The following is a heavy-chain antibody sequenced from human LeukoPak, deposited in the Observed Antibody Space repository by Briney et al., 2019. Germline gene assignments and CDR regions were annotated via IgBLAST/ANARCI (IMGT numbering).Heavy chain of an antibody. Sequence: SGGSLRLSCAASGFTFSSYEMNWVRQAPGKGLEWGSHTNSSGTTIYYADSVKGRFTISRDNSKNTLYLQMNSLRAEDTAVYYCAKDRFHGSGSYFDYWGQGTLVTVSS. D-gene: IGHD3-10*01. CDR2: TNSSGTTI. V-gene: IGHV3-48*03. CDR3: AKDRFHGSGSYFDY. CDR1: GFTFSSYE. J-gene: IGHJ4*02.